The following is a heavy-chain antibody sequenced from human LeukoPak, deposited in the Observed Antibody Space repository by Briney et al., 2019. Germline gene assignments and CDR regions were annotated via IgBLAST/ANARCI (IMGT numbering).Heavy chain of an antibody. J-gene: IGHJ5*02. D-gene: IGHD2-2*01. Sequence: SETLSLTCTVSGGSISGYYWSWIRQPPGKGLEWIGEINHSGSTNYNPSLKSRGTRSVDTSKNQFSPKLTSVPAADTAVYYCARHRRYCSSTSCSPIPSDPWGQGPLVTVSS. CDR1: GGSISGYY. V-gene: IGHV4-34*01. CDR3: ARHRRYCSSTSCSPIPSDP. CDR2: INHSGST.